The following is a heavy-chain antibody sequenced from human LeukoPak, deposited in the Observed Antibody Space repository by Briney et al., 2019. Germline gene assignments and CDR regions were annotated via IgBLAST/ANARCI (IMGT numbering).Heavy chain of an antibody. CDR2: ISSSSYT. J-gene: IGHJ4*02. Sequence: GGSLRLSCASSGFTFSDYYMSWIRQAPGKGLEWVSYISSSSYTNYADSVKGRFTISRDNAKNSLYLQMNSLRAEDTAVYYCARGGGQCLASDFLGQGTLVTVSS. V-gene: IGHV3-11*05. D-gene: IGHD6-19*01. CDR1: GFTFSDYY. CDR3: ARGGGQCLASDF.